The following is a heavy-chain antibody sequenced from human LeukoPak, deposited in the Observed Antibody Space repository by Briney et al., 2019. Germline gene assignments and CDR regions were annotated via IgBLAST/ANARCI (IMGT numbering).Heavy chain of an antibody. CDR2: ITSSGRYI. J-gene: IGHJ4*02. Sequence: GGTLRLSCAASGFTFSSYGMSWVRQAPGKGLEWVSSITSSGRYIYYADSVKGRFTISRGNSENSLYLQMDSLTAEDTAVYYCTRKGSQWDFLVDYWGQGTRVAVSP. V-gene: IGHV3-21*01. CDR1: GFTFSSYG. CDR3: TRKGSQWDFLVDY. D-gene: IGHD2/OR15-2a*01.